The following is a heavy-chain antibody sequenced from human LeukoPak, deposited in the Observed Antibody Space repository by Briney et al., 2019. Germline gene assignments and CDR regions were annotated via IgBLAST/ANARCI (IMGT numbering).Heavy chain of an antibody. J-gene: IGHJ4*02. CDR1: GFTFSSFW. CDR3: TRNTVAAAGDD. CDR2: IKPDGSEK. Sequence: PGGSLRLSCAASGFTFSSFWMTWVRQAPGKGLEWVANIKPDGSEKSYVDSVKGRFTVSRDNAKNSLYLHMNSLRDEDTALYYCTRNTVAAAGDDWGQGTLVIVSS. D-gene: IGHD6-13*01. V-gene: IGHV3-7*01.